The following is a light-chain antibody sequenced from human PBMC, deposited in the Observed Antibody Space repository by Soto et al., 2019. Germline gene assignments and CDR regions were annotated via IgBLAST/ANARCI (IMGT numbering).Light chain of an antibody. V-gene: IGKV3-20*01. CDR2: GAS. CDR3: QQYASSPLT. Sequence: EIVLTQSPGTLSLSSGERATLSCRASQSVRSNYLAWYQQKLGQAPRLLIYGASSRATGIPDRFGGSGSVTGFTLTISRLEHEDFAVSYCQQYASSPLTFGGGTKVEIK. CDR1: QSVRSNY. J-gene: IGKJ4*01.